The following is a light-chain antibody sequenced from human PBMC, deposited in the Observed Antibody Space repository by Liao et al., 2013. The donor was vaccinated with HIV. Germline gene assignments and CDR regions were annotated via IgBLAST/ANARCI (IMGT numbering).Light chain of an antibody. CDR3: QSADSSGTCPV. CDR2: QDS. CDR1: KLGDKY. V-gene: IGLV3-1*01. J-gene: IGLJ3*02. Sequence: SYELTQPPSVSVSPGQTASITCSGDKLGDKYACWYQQKPGQSPVLVIYQDSKRPSGIPERFSGSNSGNTATLTISGTQAMDEADYYCQSADSSGTCPVFGGGTKLTVL.